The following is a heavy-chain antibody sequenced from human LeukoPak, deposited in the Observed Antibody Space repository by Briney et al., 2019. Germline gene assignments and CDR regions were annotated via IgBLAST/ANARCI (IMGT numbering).Heavy chain of an antibody. CDR2: INPSGGST. CDR1: GYTFTSYY. V-gene: IGHV1-46*01. Sequence: ASVKVSCKASGYTFTSYYMHWVRQAPGQGLEWMGIINPSGGSTSYAQKFQGRVTMTRDTSTSTVYMELSSLRSEDMAVYYCASSGPSAGATDGVDYWGQGTLVTVSS. J-gene: IGHJ4*02. CDR3: ASSGPSAGATDGVDY. D-gene: IGHD1-26*01.